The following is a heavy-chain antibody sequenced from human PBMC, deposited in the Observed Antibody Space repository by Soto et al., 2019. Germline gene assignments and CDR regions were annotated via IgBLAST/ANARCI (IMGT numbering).Heavy chain of an antibody. CDR2: ISGSGGST. Sequence: GGSLRLSCAASGFTFSSYAMSWVRQAPGKGLAWVSAISGSGGSTYYPDSVKGRFTISRDNSKNTLYLQMNSLRAEDTAVYYCAAAPDVLMVYDDAFDIWGQGTMVTVSS. J-gene: IGHJ3*02. CDR1: GFTFSSYA. V-gene: IGHV3-23*01. CDR3: AAAPDVLMVYDDAFDI. D-gene: IGHD2-8*01.